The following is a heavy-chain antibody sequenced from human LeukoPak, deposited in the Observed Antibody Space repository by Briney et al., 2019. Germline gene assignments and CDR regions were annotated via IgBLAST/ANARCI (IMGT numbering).Heavy chain of an antibody. D-gene: IGHD6-13*01. V-gene: IGHV3-23*01. CDR3: AKASSNSWFYFDY. J-gene: IGHJ4*02. CDR1: GFTFSSYA. CDR2: ISGSGDST. Sequence: GGSLRLSCAASGFTFSSYAMSWVRQAPGKGLEWVSVISGSGDSTYYAGSVKGRFTISSDNSKNTLFLQMDSLRAEDTAVYYCAKASSNSWFYFDYWGQGSLVTVSS.